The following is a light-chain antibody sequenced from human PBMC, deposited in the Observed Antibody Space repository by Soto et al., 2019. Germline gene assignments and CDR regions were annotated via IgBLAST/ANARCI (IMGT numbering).Light chain of an antibody. V-gene: IGKV3-20*01. J-gene: IGKJ1*01. Sequence: EIVLTQSPGTLSLSPGERATLSCRASQSVSSSCLAWYQQKPGQAPRLLIYGAASRATGIPDRFSGSGSGTDVTLTISRLEPEDFAVYYCQQYGTSPRTFGQGTKVESK. CDR1: QSVSSSC. CDR2: GAA. CDR3: QQYGTSPRT.